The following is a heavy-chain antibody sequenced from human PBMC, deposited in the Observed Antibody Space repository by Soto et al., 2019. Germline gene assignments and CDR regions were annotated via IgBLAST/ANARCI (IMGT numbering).Heavy chain of an antibody. CDR1: GFTFSSYA. V-gene: IGHV3-23*01. CDR2: ISGSGGST. J-gene: IGHJ6*03. CDR3: AKAAAAGLGYYYYYMDV. D-gene: IGHD6-13*01. Sequence: PGGSLRLSCAASGFTFSSYAMSWVRQAPGKGLEWVSAISGSGGSTYYADSVKGRFTISRDNSKNTLYLQMNSLRAEDTAVYYCAKAAAAGLGYYYYYMDVWGKGTTVTVSS.